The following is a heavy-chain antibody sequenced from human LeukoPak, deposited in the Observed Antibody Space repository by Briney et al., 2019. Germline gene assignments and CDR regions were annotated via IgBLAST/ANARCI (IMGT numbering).Heavy chain of an antibody. CDR2: INHSGST. Sequence: PSETLSLTCAVYGGSFSGYYWSWIRQPPGKGLEWIGEINHSGSTNYNPSLKSRVTISVDTSKNQFSLKLSSVTAADTAVYYCARRFPTRSKPRGLNWFDPWGQRTLVTVSS. V-gene: IGHV4-34*01. J-gene: IGHJ5*02. CDR3: ARRFPTRSKPRGLNWFDP. D-gene: IGHD3-10*01. CDR1: GGSFSGYY.